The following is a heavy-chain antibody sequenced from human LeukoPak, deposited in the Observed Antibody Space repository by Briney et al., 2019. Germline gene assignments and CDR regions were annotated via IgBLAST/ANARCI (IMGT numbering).Heavy chain of an antibody. CDR1: GFTFSSYA. J-gene: IGHJ2*01. CDR3: ARVALPQPLTPNLNWYFDL. D-gene: IGHD4-23*01. V-gene: IGHV3-23*01. CDR2: ISGSGGST. Sequence: GGSLRLSCAASGFTFSSYAMSWVRQAPGKGLEWVSAISGSGGSTYYADSVKGRFTISRDNSKNTLYLQMNSLRAEDTAVYYCARVALPQPLTPNLNWYFDLWGRGTLVTVSS.